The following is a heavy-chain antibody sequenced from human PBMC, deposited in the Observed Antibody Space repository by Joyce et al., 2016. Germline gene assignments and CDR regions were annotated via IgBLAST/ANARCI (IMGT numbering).Heavy chain of an antibody. CDR1: GFTFTGYY. CDR2: IKMENGDT. Sequence: QVQLVQSGTEVKKPGASVKVSCKASGFTFTGYYMHWGRQAPGQGLEMMGWIKMENGDTHYTQNFQGRVTMTRDTSINTAYMEVTRLRSDDTAFYYCAREGLPHGGFDYWGLGTLVTVSS. CDR3: AREGLPHGGFDY. V-gene: IGHV1-2*02. J-gene: IGHJ4*02.